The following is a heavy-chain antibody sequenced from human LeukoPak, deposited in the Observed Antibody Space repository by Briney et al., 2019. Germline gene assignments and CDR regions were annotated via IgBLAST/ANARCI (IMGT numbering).Heavy chain of an antibody. CDR1: AYSSSSGYH. CDR2: IYHSGST. J-gene: IGHJ5*02. CDR3: TRDTGTTGEVKFDP. Sequence: PSETLSLTCTVSAYSSSSGYHWGWIRQPPGKGLEWIGSIYHSGSTYYNPSLKSRVTISLDTSKNQFSLNLMSVTAADTAVYYCTRDTGTTGEVKFDPWGQGTLVTVSS. V-gene: IGHV4-38-2*02. D-gene: IGHD4-17*01.